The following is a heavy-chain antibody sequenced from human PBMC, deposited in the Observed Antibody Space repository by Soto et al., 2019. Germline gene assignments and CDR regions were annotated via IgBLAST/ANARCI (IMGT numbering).Heavy chain of an antibody. CDR3: ARKSWDEGYFDY. CDR2: INHSGST. V-gene: IGHV4-34*01. D-gene: IGHD1-26*01. CDR1: GGSFSGYY. J-gene: IGHJ4*02. Sequence: SETLSLTCAVYGGSFSGYYWTWIRQPPGTGLEWIGEINHSGSTNYNPSLKSRVTISVDTSKNQFSLKLNSVTAADTAVYYCARKSWDEGYFDYWGQGTLVTVSS.